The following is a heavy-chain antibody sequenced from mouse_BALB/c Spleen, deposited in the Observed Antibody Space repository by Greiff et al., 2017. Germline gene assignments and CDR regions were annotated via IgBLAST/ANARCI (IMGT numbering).Heavy chain of an antibody. J-gene: IGHJ4*01. V-gene: IGHV5-4*02. D-gene: IGHD3-1*01. CDR1: GFTFSDYY. CDR2: ISDGGSYT. CDR3: ARSYGLRGYAMDY. Sequence: EVKLMESGGGLVKPGGSLKLSCAASGFTFSDYYMYWVRQTPEKRLEWVATISDGGSYTYYPDSVKGRFTISRDNAKNNLYLQMSSLKSEDTAMYDCARSYGLRGYAMDYWGQGTSVTVSS.